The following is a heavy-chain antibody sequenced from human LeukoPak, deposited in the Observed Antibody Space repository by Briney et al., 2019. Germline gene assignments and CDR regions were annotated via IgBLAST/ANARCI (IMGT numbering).Heavy chain of an antibody. J-gene: IGHJ3*01. CDR1: GLTFSSYE. V-gene: IGHV3-48*03. CDR2: ISSSGSSI. Sequence: GGSLRLSCAASGLTFSSYEMNWVRQAPGKGLEWVPYISSSGSSIYYADSVKGRFTISRDNAKKSLYLQMHSLRAEDTAVYYCARFRQNAFDFWGQGTMVTVSS. CDR3: ARFRQNAFDF.